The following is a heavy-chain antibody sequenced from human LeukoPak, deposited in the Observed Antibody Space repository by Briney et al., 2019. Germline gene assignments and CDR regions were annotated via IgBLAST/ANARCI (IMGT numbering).Heavy chain of an antibody. CDR1: GGSISSSSYY. D-gene: IGHD1-26*01. CDR3: ASLRERSYYARGFDY. Sequence: KPSETLSLTCTVSGGSISSSSYYWGWIRQPPGKGLEWIGSIYYSGSTYYNPSLKSRVTISVDTSKNQFSLKLSSVTAADTAVYYCASLRERSYYARGFDYWGQGTLVTVSS. J-gene: IGHJ4*02. V-gene: IGHV4-39*01. CDR2: IYYSGST.